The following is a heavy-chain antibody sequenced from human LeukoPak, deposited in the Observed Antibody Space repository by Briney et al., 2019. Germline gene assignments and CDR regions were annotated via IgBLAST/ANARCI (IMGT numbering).Heavy chain of an antibody. V-gene: IGHV3-48*03. CDR2: ISSSGTTI. Sequence: PGGSLRLSCAASEFTFSSYEMNWVRQAPGKGLEWVSYISSSGTTIYYADSVKGRFTISRDNAKNSLYLQMNSLRAEDTAVYYCARGVDSSSWYDYWGQGTLVTVSS. CDR3: ARGVDSSSWYDY. J-gene: IGHJ4*02. D-gene: IGHD6-13*01. CDR1: EFTFSSYE.